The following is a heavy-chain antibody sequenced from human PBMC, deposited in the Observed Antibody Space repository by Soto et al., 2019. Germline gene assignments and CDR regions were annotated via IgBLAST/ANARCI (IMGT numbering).Heavy chain of an antibody. CDR3: VNGGYTGAGIYYFDS. V-gene: IGHV3-74*01. J-gene: IGHJ4*02. CDR1: GVTFSNSW. D-gene: IGHD5-12*01. Sequence: EVQLVESGGGLVQPGGSLRLSCAASGVTFSNSWIHWVRQAPGKGLVWVSRISSGGTTTNYADSVKGRFTISRDNAKNTLYLQLNSLRVEHTAVYYCVNGGYTGAGIYYFDSWGQGTLVTVSS. CDR2: ISSGGTTT.